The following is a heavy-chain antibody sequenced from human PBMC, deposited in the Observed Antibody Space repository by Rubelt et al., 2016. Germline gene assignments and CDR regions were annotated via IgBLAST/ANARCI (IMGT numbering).Heavy chain of an antibody. V-gene: IGHV1-69*01. CDR3: VLGVLYSFDI. CDR2: IIPIFGTA. Sequence: TFSSYAISWVRQAPGQGLEWMGGIIPIFGTANYAQKFQGRVTITADESTSTAYMELSSLRSEDTAVYYCVLGVLYSFDIWGQGTFVAVSS. CDR1: TFSSYA. D-gene: IGHD2-21*01. J-gene: IGHJ3*02.